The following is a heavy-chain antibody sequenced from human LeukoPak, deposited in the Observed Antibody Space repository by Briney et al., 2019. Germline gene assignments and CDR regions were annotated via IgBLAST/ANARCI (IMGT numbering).Heavy chain of an antibody. CDR1: GYSFTSYW. Sequence: GESLKISCKTSGYSFTSYWIAWVRQIPGKGLEWVGIINPADSDTRYSLSLQGQVTISADRSISTAYLEWSSLKASDTAIYYCARGEGGYNYAFWGQGTLVSVSS. CDR2: INPADSDT. V-gene: IGHV5-51*01. D-gene: IGHD5-24*01. CDR3: ARGEGGYNYAF. J-gene: IGHJ4*02.